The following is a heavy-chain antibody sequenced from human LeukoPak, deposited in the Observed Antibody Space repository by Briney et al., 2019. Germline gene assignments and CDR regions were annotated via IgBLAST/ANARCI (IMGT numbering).Heavy chain of an antibody. Sequence: SETLSLTCTVSGGSISSYYWSWIRQPPGKGLEWIGYIYYSGSTNYNPSLKRRVTISVGTSKNQFYLKLSSVTAADTAVYYCARSSHIAAAGTGPYYYYYYYMDVWGKGTTVTVSS. V-gene: IGHV4-59*01. D-gene: IGHD6-13*01. CDR2: IYYSGST. CDR3: ARSSHIAAAGTGPYYYYYYYMDV. CDR1: GGSISSYY. J-gene: IGHJ6*03.